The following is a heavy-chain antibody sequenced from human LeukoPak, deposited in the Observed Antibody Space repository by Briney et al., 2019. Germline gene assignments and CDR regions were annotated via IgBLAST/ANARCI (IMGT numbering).Heavy chain of an antibody. CDR2: ISSSSSYI. D-gene: IGHD1-26*01. CDR1: GFTCSSYA. V-gene: IGHV3-21*01. J-gene: IGHJ4*02. Sequence: PGGSLRLSCAASGFTCSSYAMNWVRQAPGKGLEWVSSISSSSSYIYYADSVKGRFTISRDNAKNSLYLQMNSLRAEDTAVYYCARGGGSYYEVDYWGQGTLVTVSS. CDR3: ARGGGSYYEVDY.